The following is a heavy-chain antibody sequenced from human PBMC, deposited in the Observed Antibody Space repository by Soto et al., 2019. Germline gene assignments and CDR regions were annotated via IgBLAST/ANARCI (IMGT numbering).Heavy chain of an antibody. D-gene: IGHD3-3*01. V-gene: IGHV1-69*13. CDR1: GGPFSSYA. CDR2: IIPIFGTA. CDR3: AGAFWSGYYYFDY. Sequence: RVSVKVSSKASGGPFSSYAMSLVRQAPGQGLEWMGGIIPIFGTANYAQKFQGRVTITADESTSAAYMELSSLRSEDTAVYYCAGAFWSGYYYFDYWGQGTMVTVSS. J-gene: IGHJ4*02.